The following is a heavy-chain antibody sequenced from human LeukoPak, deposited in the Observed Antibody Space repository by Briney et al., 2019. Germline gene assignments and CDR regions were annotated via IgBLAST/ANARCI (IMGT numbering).Heavy chain of an antibody. J-gene: IGHJ4*02. Sequence: GGSLRLSCAASGFTLSSYAMSWVRQAPGKGLEWVSAISGSGGSTYYADSVKGRFTISRDNSKNTLYLQMNSLRAEDTAVYYCAIAISVGATTDAADWGQGTLVTVSS. V-gene: IGHV3-23*01. CDR3: AIAISVGATTDAAD. D-gene: IGHD1-26*01. CDR1: GFTLSSYA. CDR2: ISGSGGST.